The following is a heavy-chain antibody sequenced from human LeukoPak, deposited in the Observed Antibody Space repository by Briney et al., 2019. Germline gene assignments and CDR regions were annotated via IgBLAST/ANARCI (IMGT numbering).Heavy chain of an antibody. D-gene: IGHD2-15*01. CDR1: GFTFSSYS. CDR3: AKIRSGTFDY. CDR2: IRYDGSNK. V-gene: IGHV3-30*02. Sequence: GGSLRLSCAASGFTFSSYSMHWVRQAPGKGLEWVPFIRYDGSNKYYADSVKGRFTISRDNSKNTLYLQMNSLRAEDTAVYYCAKIRSGTFDYWGQGTLVTVSS. J-gene: IGHJ4*02.